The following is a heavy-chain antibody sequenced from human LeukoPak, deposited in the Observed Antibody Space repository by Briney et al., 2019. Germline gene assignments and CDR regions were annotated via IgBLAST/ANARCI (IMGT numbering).Heavy chain of an antibody. CDR3: ARADSSSWYAYYYYYGMDV. Sequence: ASVKVSCKASGYTFTSYDINWVRQATGQGLEWMGWMNPNSGNTGYAQKFQGRVTMTRNTSISTAYMELSSLRSEDTAVYYRARADSSSWYAYYYYYGMDVWGQGTTVTVSS. V-gene: IGHV1-8*01. CDR1: GYTFTSYD. J-gene: IGHJ6*02. D-gene: IGHD6-13*01. CDR2: MNPNSGNT.